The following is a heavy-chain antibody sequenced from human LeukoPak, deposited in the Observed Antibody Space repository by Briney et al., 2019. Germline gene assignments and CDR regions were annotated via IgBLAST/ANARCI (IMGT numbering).Heavy chain of an antibody. V-gene: IGHV1-46*01. CDR3: AREFAYYYDRSGYYRGNFDY. Sequence: ASVKVSCKASGYTFTSYYIHWVRQAPGQGLEWMGIINPSGDSTTYAQKFQGRVTMTRDTSTSTVYMELSSLRSEDTAMYYRAREFAYYYDRSGYYRGNFDYWGQGTLVTVSS. D-gene: IGHD3-22*01. J-gene: IGHJ4*02. CDR2: INPSGDST. CDR1: GYTFTSYY.